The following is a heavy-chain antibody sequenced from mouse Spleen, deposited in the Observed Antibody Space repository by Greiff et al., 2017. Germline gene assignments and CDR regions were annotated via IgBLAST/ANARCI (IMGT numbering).Heavy chain of an antibody. V-gene: IGHV5-17*01. Sequence: DVHLVESGGGLVKPGGSLKLSCAASGFTFSDYGMHWVRQAPEKGLEWVAYISSGSSTIYYADTVKGRFTISRDNAKNTLFLQMTSLRSEDTAMYYCARGGYYRYYAMDYWGQGTSVTVSS. J-gene: IGHJ4*01. CDR3: ARGGYYRYYAMDY. CDR2: ISSGSSTI. D-gene: IGHD2-3*01. CDR1: GFTFSDYG.